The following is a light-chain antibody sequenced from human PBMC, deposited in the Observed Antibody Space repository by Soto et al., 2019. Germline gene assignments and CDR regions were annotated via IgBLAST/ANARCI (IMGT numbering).Light chain of an antibody. CDR3: SSYTSSSTVV. CDR2: EVS. J-gene: IGLJ2*01. Sequence: QSALTQPASVSGSPGQSITISCTGTDNDVGGYTFVSWYQQHPGKAPKVIIYEVSYRPSGIPNRFSGSKSGSRASLTISGLQAEDEADYYCSSYTSSSTVVFGGGTKVTV. V-gene: IGLV2-14*01. CDR1: DNDVGGYTF.